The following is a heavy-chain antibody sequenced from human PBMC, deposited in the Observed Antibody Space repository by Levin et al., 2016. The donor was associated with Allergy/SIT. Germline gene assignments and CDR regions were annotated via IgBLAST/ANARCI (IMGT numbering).Heavy chain of an antibody. CDR2: IYYSGST. J-gene: IGHJ4*02. CDR3: ASRYYDFWSGYYSLGRHDY. D-gene: IGHD3-3*01. V-gene: IGHV4-30-4*01. Sequence: WIRQPPGKGLEWIGYIYYSGSTYYNPSLKSRVTISVDTSKNQFSLKLSSVTAADTAVYYCASRYYDFWSGYYSLGRHDYWGQGTLVTVSS.